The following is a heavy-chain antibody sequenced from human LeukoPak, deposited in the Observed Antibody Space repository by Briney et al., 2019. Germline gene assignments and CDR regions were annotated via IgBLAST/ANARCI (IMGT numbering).Heavy chain of an antibody. D-gene: IGHD4-23*01. CDR3: AKELRSGGVVTNFDY. CDR2: ISYGGDIT. J-gene: IGHJ4*02. Sequence: GGSLRLSCAASGFTFSSYAMSWVRQAPGKGLEWVAAISYGGDITFYAPSVQGRFTISRDNSKDTLYVQMDSLRAEDTAIYYCAKELRSGGVVTNFDYWGQGTLVIVSP. V-gene: IGHV3-23*01. CDR1: GFTFSSYA.